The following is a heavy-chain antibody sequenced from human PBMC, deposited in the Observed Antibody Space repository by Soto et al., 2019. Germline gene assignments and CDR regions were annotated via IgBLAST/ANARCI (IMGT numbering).Heavy chain of an antibody. CDR2: MNPNSGNT. CDR1: GYTFTSYD. CDR3: ARGSFAYYDFWSGYYTGPNDAFDI. V-gene: IGHV1-8*01. D-gene: IGHD3-3*01. J-gene: IGHJ3*02. Sequence: ASVKVSCKASGYTFTSYDINWVRQATGQGLEWMGWMNPNSGNTGYAQKFQGRVTMTRNTSISTAYMELSSLRSEDTAVYYCARGSFAYYDFWSGYYTGPNDAFDIWGQGTMVTVSS.